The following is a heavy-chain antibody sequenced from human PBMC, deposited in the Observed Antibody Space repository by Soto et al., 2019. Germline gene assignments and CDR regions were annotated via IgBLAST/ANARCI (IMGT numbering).Heavy chain of an antibody. J-gene: IGHJ5*02. V-gene: IGHV1-18*01. Sequence: ASVKVSCKASGYTFTSYGISWVRQAPGQGLEWMGWISAYNGNTNYAQKLQGRVTMTTDTSTSTAYMELRSLRSDDTAVYYCARVSKSDFWSGYLSRDWLDPWGQGTLLTVSS. CDR3: ARVSKSDFWSGYLSRDWLDP. D-gene: IGHD3-3*01. CDR1: GYTFTSYG. CDR2: ISAYNGNT.